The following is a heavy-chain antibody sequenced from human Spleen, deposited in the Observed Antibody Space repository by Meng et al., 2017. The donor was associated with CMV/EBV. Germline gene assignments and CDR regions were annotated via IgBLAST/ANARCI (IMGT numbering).Heavy chain of an antibody. Sequence: SCAASGFTFSSYAMHWVRQAPGKGLEWVAVISYDGSNKYYADSVKGRFTISRDNSKNTLYLQMNSLRAEDTAVYYCARGMGTGRNPFDHWGQGTLVTVSS. V-gene: IGHV3-30*04. CDR3: ARGMGTGRNPFDH. D-gene: IGHD1-14*01. J-gene: IGHJ4*02. CDR1: GFTFSSYA. CDR2: ISYDGSNK.